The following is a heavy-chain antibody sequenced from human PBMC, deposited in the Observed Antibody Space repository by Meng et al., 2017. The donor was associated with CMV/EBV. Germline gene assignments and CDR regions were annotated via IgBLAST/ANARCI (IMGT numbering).Heavy chain of an antibody. D-gene: IGHD3-3*01. J-gene: IGHJ6*02. CDR1: GFTFSSYA. Sequence: GGSLRLSCVASGFTFSSYAMSWVRQAPGKGLEWVSAISGSGGSTYYADSVKGRFTISRDNSKNTLYLQMNSLRAEDTAVYYCATETIFGVASYGMDVWGQGTLVTVSS. V-gene: IGHV3-23*01. CDR2: ISGSGGST. CDR3: ATETIFGVASYGMDV.